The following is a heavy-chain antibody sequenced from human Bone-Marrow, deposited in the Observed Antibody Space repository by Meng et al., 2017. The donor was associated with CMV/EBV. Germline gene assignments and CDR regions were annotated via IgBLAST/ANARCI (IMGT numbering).Heavy chain of an antibody. V-gene: IGHV3-7*01. J-gene: IGHJ4*02. D-gene: IGHD7-27*01. CDR3: ARDLWGSENY. CDR2: IEADGSLQ. Sequence: LSCEASGVTFTSHGMSWVRQAPGKGLEWVASIEADGSLQHYVDSVRGRFIISRDDAKNSLYLQMNSLRTDDTAVYHCARDLWGSENYWGQGALVTVSS. CDR1: GVTFTSHG.